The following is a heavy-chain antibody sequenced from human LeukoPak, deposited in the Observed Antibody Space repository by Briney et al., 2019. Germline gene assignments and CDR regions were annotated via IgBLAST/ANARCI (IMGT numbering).Heavy chain of an antibody. CDR2: ISSSSSYI. CDR1: GFTFSSYS. CDR3: ARESPFRDY. J-gene: IGHJ4*02. D-gene: IGHD3-3*02. Sequence: GGSLRLSCAASGFTFSSYSMNWVRQAPGKGLEWVSSISSSSSYIYYADSVRGRFTISRDNAKNSLYLRVNSLRAEDTAVYYCARESPFRDYWGQGTLVNVSS. V-gene: IGHV3-21*01.